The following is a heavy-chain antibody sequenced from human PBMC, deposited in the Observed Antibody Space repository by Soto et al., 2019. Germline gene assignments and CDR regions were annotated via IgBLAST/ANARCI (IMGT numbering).Heavy chain of an antibody. CDR3: ARMASFGSLNWFDP. CDR1: GYTFTTYS. CDR2: MNPGSGDT. D-gene: IGHD5-18*01. J-gene: IGHJ5*01. Sequence: ASVKVSCKASGYTFTTYSISWVRQATGQGLEWMGWMNPGSGDTGYAQKFQGRVTMTRDISIATAYMELSSLRSEDTAIYYCARMASFGSLNWFDPWGQGTLVTVSS. V-gene: IGHV1-8*02.